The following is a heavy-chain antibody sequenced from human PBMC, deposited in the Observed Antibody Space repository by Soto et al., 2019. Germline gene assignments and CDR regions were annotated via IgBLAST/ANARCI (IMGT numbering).Heavy chain of an antibody. CDR2: IYSGGST. V-gene: IGHV3-53*01. J-gene: IGHJ4*02. CDR1: GFRVSSKY. CDR3: AKEESYCSGGSCYLKLYYFDY. Sequence: GGSLRLSCAASGFRVSSKYMNWVRQAPGKGLEWVSVIYSGGSTYYADSVKGRFTISRDSSKNTLYLQMNSLRAEDTAVYYCAKEESYCSGGSCYLKLYYFDYWGQGTLVTVSS. D-gene: IGHD2-15*01.